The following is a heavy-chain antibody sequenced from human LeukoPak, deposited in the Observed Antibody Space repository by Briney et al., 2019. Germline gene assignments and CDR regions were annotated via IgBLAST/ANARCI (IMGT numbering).Heavy chain of an antibody. V-gene: IGHV4-30-4*07. D-gene: IGHD3-16*02. J-gene: IGHJ4*02. CDR3: AATPLMITFGGVIEGFDY. Sequence: PSETLSLTCAVSGGSISSGGYSWSWIRQPPGKGLERIGYIYYSGSTYCNPSLKSRVTISVDTSKNQFSLKLSSVTAADTAVYYCAATPLMITFGGVIEGFDYWGQGTLVTVSS. CDR2: IYYSGST. CDR1: GGSISSGGYS.